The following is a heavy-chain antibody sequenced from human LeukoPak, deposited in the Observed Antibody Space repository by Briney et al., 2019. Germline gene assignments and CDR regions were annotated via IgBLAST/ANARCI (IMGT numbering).Heavy chain of an antibody. Sequence: PGGSLRLSCAASGFTFSSYSMNWVRQAPGKGLEWVSGISGSGGSTNYADSVKGRFTISRDNSKNTLYLQMNRLRVEDTAVYYCAKDSGSGWYQYGMDVWGQGTTVTVSS. D-gene: IGHD6-19*01. J-gene: IGHJ6*02. CDR2: ISGSGGST. CDR1: GFTFSSYS. CDR3: AKDSGSGWYQYGMDV. V-gene: IGHV3-23*01.